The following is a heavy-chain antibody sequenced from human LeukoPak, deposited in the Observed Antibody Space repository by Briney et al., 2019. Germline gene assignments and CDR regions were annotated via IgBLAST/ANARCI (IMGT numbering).Heavy chain of an antibody. CDR1: GGSISSSSYY. CDR3: ARDFLGGDPNLLYYYYGMDV. J-gene: IGHJ6*02. Sequence: PSETLSLTCTVSGGSISSSSYYWGWIRQPPGKGLEWIGSIYYSGSTYYNPSLKSRVTISVDTSKNQFSLKLSSVTAADTAVYYCARDFLGGDPNLLYYYYGMDVWGQGTTVTVSS. V-gene: IGHV4-39*07. CDR2: IYYSGST. D-gene: IGHD4-17*01.